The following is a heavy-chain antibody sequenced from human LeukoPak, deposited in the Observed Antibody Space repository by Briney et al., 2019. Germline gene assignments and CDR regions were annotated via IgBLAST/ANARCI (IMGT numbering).Heavy chain of an antibody. V-gene: IGHV1-18*01. J-gene: IGHJ3*02. Sequence: ASVKVSCKASGYTFTSYGISWVRQAPGQGLEWMGWISAYNGNTNYAQKLQGRVTMTTDTSTSTAYMELSSLRSEDTAVYYCAAGITMNDDAFDIWGQGTMVTVSS. CDR3: AAGITMNDDAFDI. D-gene: IGHD3-22*01. CDR2: ISAYNGNT. CDR1: GYTFTSYG.